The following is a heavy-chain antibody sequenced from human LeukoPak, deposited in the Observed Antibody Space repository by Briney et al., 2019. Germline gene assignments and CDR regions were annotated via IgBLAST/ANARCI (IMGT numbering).Heavy chain of an antibody. V-gene: IGHV3-48*01. D-gene: IGHD6-19*01. J-gene: IGHJ4*02. CDR2: ISSSSSTI. Sequence: GGSLRLSCAASGFTFSSYSMNWVCQAPGKGLEWVSYISSSSSTIYYADSVKGRFTISRDNAKNSLYLQMNSLRAEDTAVYYCARDLGYSSGWYLDYWGQGTLVTVSS. CDR1: GFTFSSYS. CDR3: ARDLGYSSGWYLDY.